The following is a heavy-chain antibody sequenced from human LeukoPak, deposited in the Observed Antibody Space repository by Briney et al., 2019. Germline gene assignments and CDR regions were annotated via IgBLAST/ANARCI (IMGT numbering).Heavy chain of an antibody. CDR2: ISGSGGST. Sequence: GGSLRLSCAASGFTFSSYAMTSVRQAPGKGLEWVSGISGSGGSTYYADSVKGRFTISRDNSKNTLYLQMNSLRADDTAVYYCAKDLGATRTGQLGDYFDYWGQGTLVTVSS. CDR1: GFTFSSYA. CDR3: AKDLGATRTGQLGDYFDY. V-gene: IGHV3-23*01. J-gene: IGHJ4*02. D-gene: IGHD6-6*01.